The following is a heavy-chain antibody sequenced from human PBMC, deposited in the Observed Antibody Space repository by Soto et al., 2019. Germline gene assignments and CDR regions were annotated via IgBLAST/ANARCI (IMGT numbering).Heavy chain of an antibody. D-gene: IGHD1-26*01. J-gene: IGHJ6*02. CDR3: ATIKWGLNYYNGMDV. V-gene: IGHV1-2*02. CDR2: INPKTAAT. Sequence: QVQLVQSGAEVKKSGASVKVSCKPSGYSFSDYFIQWVRQAPGQGLEWVAWINPKTAATNYAKKVQARASLTWETTSTTAYMELTRLRPDDTAVYYCATIKWGLNYYNGMDVWGQGTTVIVSS. CDR1: GYSFSDYF.